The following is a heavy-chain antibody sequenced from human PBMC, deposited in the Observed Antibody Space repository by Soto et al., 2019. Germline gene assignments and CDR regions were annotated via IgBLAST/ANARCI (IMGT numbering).Heavy chain of an antibody. J-gene: IGHJ6*02. V-gene: IGHV1-69*01. CDR2: IIPIIGTT. D-gene: IGHD2-21*01. Sequence: QVQLLQSGAEVTKHGSSVKVSCKVSGGSFSSYGITWVRQAPGQGLEWMGGIIPIIGTTKYAQKFQGRVTITADESTTTAYIEVSSLISEDTAVYYCAREVKEPGSYYDYGLDVWGQGTTVTVSS. CDR3: AREVKEPGSYYDYGLDV. CDR1: GGSFSSYG.